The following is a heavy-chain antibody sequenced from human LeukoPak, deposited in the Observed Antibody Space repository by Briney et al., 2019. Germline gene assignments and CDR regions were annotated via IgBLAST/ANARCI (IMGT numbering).Heavy chain of an antibody. Sequence: GGSLRLSCAASGFTFSSYGMHWVRQAPGNGLEWVAVISYDGSNKYYADSVKGRFTISRDNSKNTPYLQMNSLRAEDTAVYYCAVPAASMDVWGQGTTVTVSS. CDR3: AVPAASMDV. CDR2: ISYDGSNK. V-gene: IGHV3-30*03. CDR1: GFTFSSYG. J-gene: IGHJ6*02. D-gene: IGHD2-2*01.